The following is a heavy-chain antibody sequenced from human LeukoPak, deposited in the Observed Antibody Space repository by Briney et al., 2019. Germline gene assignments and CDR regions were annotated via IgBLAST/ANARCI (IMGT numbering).Heavy chain of an antibody. Sequence: PGGSLRLSCVGSGFTFNTYSVNWVRQAPGKGLECISYISVSGNSMQYADSVKGRFSISRDSAKNSLYLQMNNLRAEDTAVYYCARKNYDKMDVSGKGTTVTVSS. CDR3: ARKNYDKMDV. J-gene: IGHJ6*03. CDR1: GFTFNTYS. V-gene: IGHV3-48*01. CDR2: ISVSGNSM.